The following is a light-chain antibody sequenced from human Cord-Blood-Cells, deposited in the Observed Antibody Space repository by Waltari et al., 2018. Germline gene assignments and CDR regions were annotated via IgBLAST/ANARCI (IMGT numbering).Light chain of an antibody. CDR1: SSDVGGYNY. CDR3: SSYTSSSTYV. J-gene: IGLJ1*01. V-gene: IGLV2-14*01. CDR2: DVS. Sequence: QSALTQPASVSGSPGQSITISCTGTSSDVGGYNYVSWYQQHPGKAPKLMIYDVSNRPSVVSNRFSGSKAGNAASLTISGLQAEDEADYCCSSYTSSSTYVFGTGTKVTVL.